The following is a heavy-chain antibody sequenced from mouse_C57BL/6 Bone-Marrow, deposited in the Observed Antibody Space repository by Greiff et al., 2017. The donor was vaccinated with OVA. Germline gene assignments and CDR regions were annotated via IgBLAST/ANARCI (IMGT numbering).Heavy chain of an antibody. CDR1: GYTFTTYP. V-gene: IGHV1-47*01. J-gene: IGHJ3*01. CDR2: FHPYNDDT. CDR3: ARKNYGSSYWFAY. D-gene: IGHD1-1*01. Sequence: VQRVESGAELVKPGASVKMSCKASGYTFTTYPIEWMKQNHGKSLEWIGNFHPYNDDTKYNEKFKGKATLTVEKSSSTVYLELSRLTSDDSAVYYCARKNYGSSYWFAYWGQGTLVTVSA.